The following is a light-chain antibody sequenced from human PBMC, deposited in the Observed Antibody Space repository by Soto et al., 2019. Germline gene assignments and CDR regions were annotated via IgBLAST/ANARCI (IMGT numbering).Light chain of an antibody. J-gene: IGKJ2*01. V-gene: IGKV1-9*01. CDR2: AAS. CDR3: QQLNSYLYT. Sequence: DLQLTQSPSFLSASVGDRVTITCRASQGISSYLAWYQQKPGKAPKLLIYAASTLQSGVPSRFSGSGSGTELTLTISSLQPEDFATYYCQQLNSYLYTFGQGTKLEIK. CDR1: QGISSY.